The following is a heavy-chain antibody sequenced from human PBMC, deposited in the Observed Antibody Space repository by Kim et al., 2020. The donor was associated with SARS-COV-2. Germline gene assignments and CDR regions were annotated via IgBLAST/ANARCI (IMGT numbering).Heavy chain of an antibody. V-gene: IGHV1-46*01. D-gene: IGHD1-26*01. J-gene: IGHJ4*02. CDR1: GYTFTSYS. CDR3: AKDRLGESYFYGY. CDR2: IDPSGGST. Sequence: ASVKVSCKASGYTFTSYSMHWVRQAPGQGLEWMGIIDPSGGSTTYAQKFQGRVTMTRDTSTSTVYMDLSSLTSEDTAMYYCAKDRLGESYFYGYWGQGTLVTVSS.